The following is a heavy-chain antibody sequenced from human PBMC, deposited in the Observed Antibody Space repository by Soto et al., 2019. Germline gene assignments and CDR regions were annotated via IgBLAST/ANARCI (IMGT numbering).Heavy chain of an antibody. Sequence: ASVKVSCKASGGTFSSYAISWVRQAPGQGLEWMGGIIPIFGIANYAQKFQGRVTITADKSTSTAYMELSSLRSEDTAVYYCARGSKKWGYFDYWGQGTLVTVSS. CDR3: ARGSKKWGYFDY. CDR2: IIPIFGIA. CDR1: GGTFSSYA. J-gene: IGHJ4*02. D-gene: IGHD2-8*01. V-gene: IGHV1-69*10.